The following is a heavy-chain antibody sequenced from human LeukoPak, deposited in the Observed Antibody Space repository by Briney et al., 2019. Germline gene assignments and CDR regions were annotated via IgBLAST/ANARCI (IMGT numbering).Heavy chain of an antibody. CDR2: IFYSGST. CDR3: ARATGQSKGDY. Sequence: SETLSLTCTVSGVSISSGDCYWSWIRQPPGKGLEWIGYIFYSGSTYYNPSLKSRVSMSVDTSKNQFSLRLSSVTAADTAVYYCARATGQSKGDYWGQGTLVTVSS. CDR1: GVSISSGDCY. V-gene: IGHV4-30-4*01. J-gene: IGHJ4*02. D-gene: IGHD1-1*01.